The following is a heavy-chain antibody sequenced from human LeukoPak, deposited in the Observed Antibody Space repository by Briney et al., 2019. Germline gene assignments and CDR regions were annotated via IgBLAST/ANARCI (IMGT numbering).Heavy chain of an antibody. Sequence: GGSLRLSCAASGFTFSSYGMHWVRQAPGKGLEWVAVIWYDGSNKYYADSVKGRFTISRDNSKNTLYLRMNSLRAEDTAVYYCARVELELRGGFDYWGQGTLVTVSS. CDR1: GFTFSSYG. CDR2: IWYDGSNK. J-gene: IGHJ4*02. D-gene: IGHD1-7*01. V-gene: IGHV3-33*01. CDR3: ARVELELRGGFDY.